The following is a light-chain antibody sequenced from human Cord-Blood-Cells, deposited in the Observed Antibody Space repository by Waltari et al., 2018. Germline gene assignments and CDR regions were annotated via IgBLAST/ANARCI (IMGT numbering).Light chain of an antibody. J-gene: IGKJ1*01. CDR2: GAS. Sequence: ELVMTQSPATLSVSPGERPTLSRRASQSDSSNLAWYQQKPGQAPRLLIYGASTRATGIPARFSGSGSGTEFTLTISSLQSEDFAVYYCQQYNNWPPGTFGQGTKVEIK. CDR3: QQYNNWPPGT. V-gene: IGKV3-15*01. CDR1: QSDSSN.